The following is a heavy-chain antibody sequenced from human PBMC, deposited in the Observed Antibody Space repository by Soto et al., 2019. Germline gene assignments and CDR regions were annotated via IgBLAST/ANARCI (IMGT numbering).Heavy chain of an antibody. V-gene: IGHV3-30*18. CDR1: GFSFSSYG. CDR2: ISYDGTDE. CDR3: AKKESDWNDHFDY. Sequence: QVQLVESGGGVVQPGRSLRLSCAASGFSFSSYGMHWVRQAPGKGLEWVAMISYDGTDEYYADSVKGRFTISRDNSKNAVFLQMNSLRAEDTAVYYCAKKESDWNDHFDYCGQGALFTVAS. D-gene: IGHD1-1*01. J-gene: IGHJ4*02.